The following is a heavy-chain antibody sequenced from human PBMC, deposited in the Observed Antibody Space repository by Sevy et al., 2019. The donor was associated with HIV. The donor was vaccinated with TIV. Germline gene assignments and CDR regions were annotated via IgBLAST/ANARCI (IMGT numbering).Heavy chain of an antibody. D-gene: IGHD3-22*01. CDR1: GFTFSSYA. J-gene: IGHJ4*02. V-gene: IGHV3-30-3*01. CDR3: AREAYYYDSSGYYPPDY. Sequence: GGSLRLSFAASGFTFSSYAMPWVRQAPGKGRGWVPVISYDGSNKYYADSVKGRFTISRDNSKNTLYLQMNSLRAEDTAVYYCAREAYYYDSSGYYPPDYWGQGTLVTVSS. CDR2: ISYDGSNK.